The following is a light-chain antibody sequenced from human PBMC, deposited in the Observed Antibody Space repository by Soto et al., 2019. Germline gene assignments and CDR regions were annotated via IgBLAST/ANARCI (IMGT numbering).Light chain of an antibody. CDR2: GAS. J-gene: IGKJ4*01. V-gene: IGKV3-20*01. CDR1: QSVSSSY. Sequence: EIVLTQSPGTLSLSPGERATLSCRASQSVSSSYLAWYQQKPGQAPRLLIYGASSRATGIPDRFSGSGSGTDFTLTISRLEPEDVAVYYCQQYNNWPPKLTFGGGTKGEIK. CDR3: QQYNNWPPKLT.